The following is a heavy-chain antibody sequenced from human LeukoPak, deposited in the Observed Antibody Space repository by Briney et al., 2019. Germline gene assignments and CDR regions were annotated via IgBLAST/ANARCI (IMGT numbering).Heavy chain of an antibody. V-gene: IGHV1-8*01. CDR2: MNPNSGNT. J-gene: IGHJ4*02. Sequence: GASVKVSCKASGYTFTSYDINWVRQATGQGLEWMGWMNPNSGNTGYAQKFQGRVTMTRNTSISTAYMELSSLRSEDTAVYYCARVIGSQWELRQGYFDYWGQGTLVTVSS. D-gene: IGHD1-26*01. CDR3: ARVIGSQWELRQGYFDY. CDR1: GYTFTSYD.